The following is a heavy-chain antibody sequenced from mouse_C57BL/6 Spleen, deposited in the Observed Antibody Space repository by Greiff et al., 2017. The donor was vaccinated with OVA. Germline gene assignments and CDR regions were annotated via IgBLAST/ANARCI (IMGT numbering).Heavy chain of an antibody. J-gene: IGHJ2*01. CDR2: IWTGGGT. CDR3: ARNEGGSSLYYFDY. V-gene: IGHV2-9-1*01. Sequence: VKLMESGPGLVAPSQSLSITCTVSGFSLTSYAISWVRQPPGKGLEWLGVIWTGGGTNYNSALKSRLSISKDNSKSQVFLKMNSLQTDDTARYYCARNEGGSSLYYFDYWGQGTTLTVSS. D-gene: IGHD1-1*01. CDR1: GFSLTSYA.